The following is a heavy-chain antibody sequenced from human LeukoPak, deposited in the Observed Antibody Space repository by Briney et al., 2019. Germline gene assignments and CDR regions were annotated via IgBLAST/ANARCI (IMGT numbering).Heavy chain of an antibody. D-gene: IGHD3-22*01. CDR3: AREGYYDNSGYRFDH. J-gene: IGHJ4*02. V-gene: IGHV4-59*12. CDR2: IYYSGST. CDR1: GGSISSYY. Sequence: PSETLSLTCTVSGGSISSYYWSWFRQPPGKGLEWIGYIYYSGSTNYNPSLKSRVTISVDSSKNQFFLTLSSVTAADTAVYYCAREGYYDNSGYRFDHWGQGTLVTVSS.